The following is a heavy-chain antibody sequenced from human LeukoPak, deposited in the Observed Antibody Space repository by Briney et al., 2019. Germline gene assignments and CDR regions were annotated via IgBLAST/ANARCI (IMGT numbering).Heavy chain of an antibody. CDR1: GYSISSGYY. J-gene: IGHJ5*02. D-gene: IGHD3-10*01. Sequence: SETLSLTCTVSGYSISSGYYWGWIRQPPGKGLEWIGEINHSGSTNYNPSLKSRVTISVDTSKNQFSLKLSSVTAADTAVFYCARLFRRSSGSYGNWYDPWGQGTLVTVSS. CDR2: INHSGST. V-gene: IGHV4-38-2*02. CDR3: ARLFRRSSGSYGNWYDP.